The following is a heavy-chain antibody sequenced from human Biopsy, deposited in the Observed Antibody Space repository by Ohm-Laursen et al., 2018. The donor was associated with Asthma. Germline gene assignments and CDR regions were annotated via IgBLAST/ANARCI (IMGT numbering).Heavy chain of an antibody. CDR3: ARDFYDSSGYLHFDY. J-gene: IGHJ4*02. CDR1: GFTFSSYG. V-gene: IGHV3-33*01. Sequence: SLRLSCAASGFTFSSYGMHWVRQAPGKGLEWVAVIWYDGSNKYYADSVKGRFTISRDNSKNTLYLQMNSLRAEDTAVYYCARDFYDSSGYLHFDYWGQGTLVTVSS. CDR2: IWYDGSNK. D-gene: IGHD3-22*01.